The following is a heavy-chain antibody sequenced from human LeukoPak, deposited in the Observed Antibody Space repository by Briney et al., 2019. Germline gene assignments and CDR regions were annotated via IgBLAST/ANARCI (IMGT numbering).Heavy chain of an antibody. V-gene: IGHV4-4*07. J-gene: IGHJ4*02. Sequence: PSETLSLTCTVSGASISNFYWSWMRQPAGKGLEWIGRIYTDGSPRYNPSLKSRITMSIDTSKNQFSLKLTSVTAADTAVYYCARDPPPDSETYRLDYWGQGTLVTVSS. D-gene: IGHD3-16*02. CDR3: ARDPPPDSETYRLDY. CDR1: GASISNFY. CDR2: IYTDGSP.